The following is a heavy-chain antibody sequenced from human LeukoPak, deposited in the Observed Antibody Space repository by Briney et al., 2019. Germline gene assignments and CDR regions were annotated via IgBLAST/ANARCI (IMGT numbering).Heavy chain of an antibody. J-gene: IGHJ5*02. CDR3: AREGGFVVRPAANWFDP. CDR2: IHPNSGGA. V-gene: IGHV1-2*02. CDR1: GYSFIGYY. D-gene: IGHD2-2*01. Sequence: ASVKVSCKASGYSFIGYYIHWVRQAPGQGLEWMGWIHPNSGGANYAQKFQGRVTLTRDTSISTAYMEVSSLRSDDTAVYYCAREGGFVVRPAANWFDPWGQGTLVTVSS.